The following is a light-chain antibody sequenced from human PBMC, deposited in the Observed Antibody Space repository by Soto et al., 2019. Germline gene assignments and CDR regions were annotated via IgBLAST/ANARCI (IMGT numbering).Light chain of an antibody. CDR3: QQYNNWPPIT. Sequence: EIMMTQSPATLSVSPGARATLSCRASQSVSNNVAWYQQKPGQAPRLLIYDASTRATGIPARFSGSRSGTEFTLTISSLQSEDFALYYCQQYNNWPPITFGQGTRLEIK. J-gene: IGKJ5*01. CDR2: DAS. CDR1: QSVSNN. V-gene: IGKV3-15*01.